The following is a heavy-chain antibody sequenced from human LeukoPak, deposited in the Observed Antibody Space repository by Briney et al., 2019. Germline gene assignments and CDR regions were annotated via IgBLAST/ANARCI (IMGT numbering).Heavy chain of an antibody. Sequence: PGGSLRLSCAASGFTFSSYAMHWVRQAPGKGLEWVAVISYDGGNKYYADSVKGRFTISRDNSKNTLYLQMNSLRAEDTAVYYCARDPSSSSFRLVGYYYGMDVWGQGTTVTVSS. CDR1: GFTFSSYA. CDR3: ARDPSSSSFRLVGYYYGMDV. V-gene: IGHV3-30-3*01. D-gene: IGHD6-6*01. J-gene: IGHJ6*02. CDR2: ISYDGGNK.